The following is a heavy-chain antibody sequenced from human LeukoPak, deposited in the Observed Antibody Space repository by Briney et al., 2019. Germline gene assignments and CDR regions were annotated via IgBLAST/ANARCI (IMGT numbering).Heavy chain of an antibody. Sequence: GESLKISCQGSGYTFTSYWIGWVRQLPGKGLEWMGIIYPGDSDTRYSPSFRGQVTISADKSISTAYLQWSSVKASDTVMYYCARKRYSSGPDDYWGQGTLVTVSS. D-gene: IGHD6-19*01. CDR2: IYPGDSDT. CDR1: GYTFTSYW. CDR3: ARKRYSSGPDDY. J-gene: IGHJ4*02. V-gene: IGHV5-51*01.